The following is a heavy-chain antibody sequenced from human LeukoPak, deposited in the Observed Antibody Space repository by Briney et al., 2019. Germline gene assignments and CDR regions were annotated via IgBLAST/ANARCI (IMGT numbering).Heavy chain of an antibody. CDR3: ARVVQRRTTGDIFGRYFDF. CDR1: GGSFSGYY. D-gene: IGHD3-3*02. V-gene: IGHV4-34*01. Sequence: PSETLSLTCAVYGGSFSGYYWTWIRQSPVKGLEWIGEISSGGRTNDNPSLKSRVSISVDTSKSQLSLNLSSVTAADTAVYYCARVVQRRTTGDIFGRYFDFWGQGSLVTVSS. J-gene: IGHJ4*02. CDR2: ISSGGRT.